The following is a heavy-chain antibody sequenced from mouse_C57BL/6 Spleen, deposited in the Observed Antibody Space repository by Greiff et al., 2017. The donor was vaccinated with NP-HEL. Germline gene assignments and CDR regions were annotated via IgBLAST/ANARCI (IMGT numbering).Heavy chain of an antibody. J-gene: IGHJ4*01. V-gene: IGHV5-6*01. CDR2: ISSGGSYT. CDR1: GFTFSSYG. CDR3: SRHGVGKGYYAMDY. Sequence: EVNLVESGGDLVKPGGSLKLSCAASGFTFSSYGMSWVRQTPDKRLEWVATISSGGSYTYYPDSVKGRFTISRDNAKNTLYLQMSSLKSEDTAMYYCSRHGVGKGYYAMDYWGQGTSVTVSS. D-gene: IGHD1-3*01.